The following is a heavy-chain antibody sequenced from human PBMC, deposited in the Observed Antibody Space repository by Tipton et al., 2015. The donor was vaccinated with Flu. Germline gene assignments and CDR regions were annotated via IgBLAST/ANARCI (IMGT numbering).Heavy chain of an antibody. CDR2: IYPAGGAV. Sequence: QPGAEVKKPGASVKVSCKASGYTFTSYNIHWVRQAPGQGLEWMGIIYPAGGAVSYAQKFQGRVIMTRDKSTATSYMELSSLRSEGSAMYSCARDKGGGTYTFDVWGQGTMVTVPS. J-gene: IGHJ3*01. CDR1: GYTFTSYN. CDR3: ARDKGGGTYTFDV. V-gene: IGHV1-46*01. D-gene: IGHD1/OR15-1a*01.